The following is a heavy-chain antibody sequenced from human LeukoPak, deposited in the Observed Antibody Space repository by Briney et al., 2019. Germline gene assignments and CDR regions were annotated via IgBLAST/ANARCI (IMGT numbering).Heavy chain of an antibody. CDR2: IKTDGTST. J-gene: IGHJ4*02. Sequence: GGSLRLSCAASGFTFSSYSMNWVRQAPGKGLVWVSRIKTDGTSTDYADSVKGRFTVSRDTAENTLFLQMNSLRAEDTAVYYCARGRLGGYFDYWGQGTLATVSS. D-gene: IGHD4-11*01. CDR1: GFTFSSYS. CDR3: ARGRLGGYFDY. V-gene: IGHV3-74*01.